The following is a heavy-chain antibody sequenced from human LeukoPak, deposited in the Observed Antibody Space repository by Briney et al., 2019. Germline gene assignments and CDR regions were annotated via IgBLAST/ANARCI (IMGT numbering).Heavy chain of an antibody. CDR3: ARRFLEWSETYYYGMDV. V-gene: IGHV3-23*01. Sequence: GGSLRLSCAASGFTFSSYAMSWVRQAPGKGLEWVSAFSGSGGSTYYADSVKGRFTISRDNSKNTLYLQMNSLRAEDTAVYYCARRFLEWSETYYYGMDVWGRGTTVTVSS. CDR2: FSGSGGST. J-gene: IGHJ6*02. D-gene: IGHD3-3*01. CDR1: GFTFSSYA.